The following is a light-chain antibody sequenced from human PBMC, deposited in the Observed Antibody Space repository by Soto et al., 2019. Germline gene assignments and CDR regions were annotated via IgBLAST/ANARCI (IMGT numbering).Light chain of an antibody. V-gene: IGKV3-20*01. CDR1: QSVSSTY. J-gene: IGKJ2*01. CDR3: QQYGSSSYT. CDR2: GAS. Sequence: EIVLTQSPGTLSLSPGERATLYCRASQSVSSTYLAWYQQNPGQAPRLLIYGASSRATGIPDRFSGSGSGTDFTLTSSRLEPEDFAVYLCQQYGSSSYTFGQGTKLEIK.